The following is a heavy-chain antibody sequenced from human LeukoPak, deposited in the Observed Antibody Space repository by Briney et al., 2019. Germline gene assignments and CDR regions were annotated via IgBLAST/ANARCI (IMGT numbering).Heavy chain of an antibody. D-gene: IGHD5-18*01. CDR3: ARVRGHVLKLRYNDY. CDR2: MNPNSGNT. J-gene: IGHJ4*02. Sequence: ASVKVSCKASGYTFTSYAMNWVRQAPGQGLEWMGWMNPNSGNTGYAQKFQGRVTMTRNTSISTAYMELSSLRSEDMAVYYCARVRGHVLKLRYNDYWGQGTLVTVSS. V-gene: IGHV1-8*02. CDR1: GYTFTSYA.